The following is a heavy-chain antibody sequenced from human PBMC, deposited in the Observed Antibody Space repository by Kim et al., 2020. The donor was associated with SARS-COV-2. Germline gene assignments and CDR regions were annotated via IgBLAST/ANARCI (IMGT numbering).Heavy chain of an antibody. V-gene: IGHV4-61*01. J-gene: IGHJ4*02. D-gene: IGHD4-17*01. CDR3: VRALSISTYGDYVDY. CDR2: IYYSGST. CDR1: GGSVSSGSYY. Sequence: SETLSLTCTVSGGSVSSGSYYWSWIRQPPGKGLEWIGYIYYSGSTNYNPSLKSRVTISVDTSKNQFSLKLSSVTAADTAVYYCVRALSISTYGDYVDYWGQGTLVTVSS.